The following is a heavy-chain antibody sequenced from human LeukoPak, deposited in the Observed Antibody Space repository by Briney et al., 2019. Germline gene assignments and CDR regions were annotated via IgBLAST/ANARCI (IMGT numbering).Heavy chain of an antibody. CDR1: GFTFSSYG. Sequence: GGSLRLSCAASGFTFSSYGMSWVRQAPGKGLEWVSAISGSGGSTYYADSVKGRFTISRDNSKNTLYLQMNSLRAEDTAVYYCAKDRGSSYEFDYWGQGTLVTVSS. CDR2: ISGSGGST. D-gene: IGHD6-13*01. J-gene: IGHJ4*02. V-gene: IGHV3-23*01. CDR3: AKDRGSSYEFDY.